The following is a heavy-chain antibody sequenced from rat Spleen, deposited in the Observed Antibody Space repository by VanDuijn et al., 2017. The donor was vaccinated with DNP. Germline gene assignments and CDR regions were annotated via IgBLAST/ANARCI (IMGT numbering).Heavy chain of an antibody. J-gene: IGHJ2*01. CDR2: ISATGGST. V-gene: IGHV5S13*01. Sequence: EVQLVESGGGLVQPGRSLKLSCAASGFTFSFYGMAWVRQAPKKGLEWVASISATGGSTSYRDSVKGRFTVSRENAQSTLYLQMTNLRSEDTATYYCARWGGDYFDYWGQGVMVTVSS. CDR1: GFTFSFYG. CDR3: ARWGGDYFDY.